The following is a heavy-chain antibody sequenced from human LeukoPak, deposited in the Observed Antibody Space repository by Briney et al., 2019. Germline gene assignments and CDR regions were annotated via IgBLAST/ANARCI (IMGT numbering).Heavy chain of an antibody. D-gene: IGHD5-24*01. CDR3: AREQRTFDY. CDR1: GFTFSNYW. V-gene: IGHV3-7*03. CDR2: IKPDGGEQ. J-gene: IGHJ4*02. Sequence: GGVLRLSCVASGFTFSNYWMNWVRQAPGKGLEWVANIKPDGGEQYYVDSVMGRFTISRDNADNSLYLQLSSLRAEDTAVYYCAREQRTFDYWGQGILVTVSS.